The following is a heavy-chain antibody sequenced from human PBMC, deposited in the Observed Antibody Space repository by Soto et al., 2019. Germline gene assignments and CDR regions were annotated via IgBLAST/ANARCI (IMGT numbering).Heavy chain of an antibody. D-gene: IGHD3-16*01. Sequence: QPGGSLRLSCAASGFSFSSYWMTWVRQAPGKGLEWVANIKQDGREKYYVASVKGCFTISRDNDKNLLYLQMDSLTPDDTAVYYCAGDGVRNGAYNGWLDPWGQGTLVTVSS. J-gene: IGHJ5*02. CDR2: IKQDGREK. CDR3: AGDGVRNGAYNGWLDP. CDR1: GFSFSSYW. V-gene: IGHV3-7*03.